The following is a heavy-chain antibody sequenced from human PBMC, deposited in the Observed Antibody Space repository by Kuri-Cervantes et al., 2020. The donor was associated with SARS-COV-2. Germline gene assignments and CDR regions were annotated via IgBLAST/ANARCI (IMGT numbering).Heavy chain of an antibody. J-gene: IGHJ4*02. D-gene: IGHD1-1*01. CDR1: GYTFTGYY. Sequence: ASVKVSCKASGYTFTGYYMHWVRQAPGQGLEWMGWINPNGGGTNYAQKFQGRVTMTRDTSTSTAYMELRSLRSDDTAVYYCARGRFNWNDGSYYFDYWGQGTLVTVSS. CDR2: INPNGGGT. CDR3: ARGRFNWNDGSYYFDY. V-gene: IGHV1-2*02.